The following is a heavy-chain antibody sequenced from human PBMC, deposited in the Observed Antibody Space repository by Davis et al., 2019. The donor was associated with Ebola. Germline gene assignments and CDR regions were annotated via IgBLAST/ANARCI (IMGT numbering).Heavy chain of an antibody. CDR3: ARGGRLDV. J-gene: IGHJ6*02. V-gene: IGHV3-7*03. CDR2: IKPDGSEK. CDR1: GFTFSIYW. Sequence: GESLKISCAASGFTFSIYWMTWVRQAPGKGLEWVANIKPDGSEKYYVDSVKGRFTISRDNAKNSLYLQMNSLRAEDTAIYYCARGGRLDVWGQGTTVTVSS.